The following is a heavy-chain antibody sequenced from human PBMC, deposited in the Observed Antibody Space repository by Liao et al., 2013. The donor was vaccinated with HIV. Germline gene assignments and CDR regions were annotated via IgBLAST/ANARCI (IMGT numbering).Heavy chain of an antibody. J-gene: IGHJ4*02. V-gene: IGHV4-34*01. CDR1: GASFSGYY. CDR3: ARRGSVTSPITR. D-gene: IGHD4-17*01. Sequence: QVQLQQWGAGLLKPSETLSLTCTVSGASFSGYYWSWIRQTPGKGLEFIGEIDHSGSTNYNPSLKSRLTMSLDTSKYQVSLNLTSVTAADTAVFYCARRGSVTSPITRWGRGTQVTVSS. CDR2: IDHSGST.